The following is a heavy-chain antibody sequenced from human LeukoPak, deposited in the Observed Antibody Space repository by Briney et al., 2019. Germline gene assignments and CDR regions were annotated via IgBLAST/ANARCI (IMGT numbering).Heavy chain of an antibody. CDR1: GGSISSGGYY. Sequence: PSETLSFTCTVSGGSISSGGYYWSWIRQHPGKGLEWIGYIYYSGSTYYNPSLKSRVTISVDTSKNQFSLKLSSVTAADTAVYYCARVGSSSWYSPYYYYMDVWGKGTTVTVSS. V-gene: IGHV4-31*03. J-gene: IGHJ6*03. CDR3: ARVGSSSWYSPYYYYMDV. CDR2: IYYSGST. D-gene: IGHD6-13*01.